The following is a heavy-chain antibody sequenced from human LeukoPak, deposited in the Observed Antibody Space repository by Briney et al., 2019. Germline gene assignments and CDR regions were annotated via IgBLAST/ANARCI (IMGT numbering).Heavy chain of an antibody. CDR1: GGTFSSYA. J-gene: IGHJ4*02. V-gene: IGHV1-69*05. CDR2: IIPIFGTA. Sequence: ASVKVSCKASGGTFSSYAISWVRQAPGQGLEWMGRIIPIFGTANYAQKFQGRVTITTDESTSTAYMELSSLRSEDTAVYYCATYCTNGVCSFDYWGQGTLVTVSS. D-gene: IGHD2-8*01. CDR3: ATYCTNGVCSFDY.